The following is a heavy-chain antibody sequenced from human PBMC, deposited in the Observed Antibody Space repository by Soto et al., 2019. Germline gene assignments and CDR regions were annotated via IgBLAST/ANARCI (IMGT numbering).Heavy chain of an antibody. D-gene: IGHD2-2*01. V-gene: IGHV1-18*01. Sequence: ASVKVSCKASGYTFITYGVTWVRQAPGQGLEWMGWITPYNGKTHYAQKFQDRVTMTTDTAATTAYMELRSLTSDDSAMYFCTRDTSHYFDHWGQGILVTVSS. CDR1: GYTFITYG. CDR2: ITPYNGKT. J-gene: IGHJ4*02. CDR3: TRDTSHYFDH.